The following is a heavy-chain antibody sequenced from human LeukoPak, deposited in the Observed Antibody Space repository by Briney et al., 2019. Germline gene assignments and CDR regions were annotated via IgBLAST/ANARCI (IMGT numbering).Heavy chain of an antibody. D-gene: IGHD1-26*01. CDR2: INPNSGGT. V-gene: IGHV1-2*02. Sequence: SVKVSCKASGYTFTGYYMHWVRQAPGQGLEWMGWINPNSGGTNYAPQFPGRITMTRDTSISTAYMELRRLKTDDRAVYYCSTPRSGSQAAWGQGTLVTVS. CDR3: STPRSGSQAA. J-gene: IGHJ1*01. CDR1: GYTFTGYY.